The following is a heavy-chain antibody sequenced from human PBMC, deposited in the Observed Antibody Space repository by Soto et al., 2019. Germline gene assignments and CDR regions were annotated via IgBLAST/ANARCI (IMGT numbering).Heavy chain of an antibody. D-gene: IGHD3-9*01. CDR2: IIRFDGGTT. V-gene: IGHV3-15*07. Sequence: GGSLRLSCAAPESIFRSYGMHWVRQAPGKGLEWVAIIRFDGGTTDYAAPVKGRFTISRDDSKNTLYLQMNSLKTEDTAVYYCTTEIELRYFDWLLFDYFDYWGQGTLVTVSS. J-gene: IGHJ4*02. CDR3: TTEIELRYFDWLLFDYFDY. CDR1: ESIFRSYG.